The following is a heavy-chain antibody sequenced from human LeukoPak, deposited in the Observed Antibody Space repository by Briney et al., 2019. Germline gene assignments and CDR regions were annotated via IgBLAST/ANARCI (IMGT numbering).Heavy chain of an antibody. CDR3: AKDKEFTMVRGVIAFDY. V-gene: IGHV3-9*01. D-gene: IGHD3-10*01. CDR2: ISWNSGSI. J-gene: IGHJ4*02. CDR1: GFTFDDYA. Sequence: GRSLRLSCAAPGFTFDDYAMHWVRQAPGKGLEWVSGISWNSGSIGYADSVKGGFTISRDNAKNSLYLQMNSLRAEDTALYYCAKDKEFTMVRGVIAFDYWGQGTLVTVSS.